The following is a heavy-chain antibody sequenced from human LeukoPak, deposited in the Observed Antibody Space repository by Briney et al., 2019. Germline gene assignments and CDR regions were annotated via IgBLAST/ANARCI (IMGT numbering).Heavy chain of an antibody. CDR3: ARHVHSRSGYSSGWYFDY. J-gene: IGHJ4*02. V-gene: IGHV4-39*01. CDR2: IYYTGST. Sequence: SETLSLTCTVSGSSISNYYWGWTRQPPGKGLEWIGSIYYTGSTYYNPSLKSRVTISVDTSKNQFSLKLRSVTAADTAVYYCARHVHSRSGYSSGWYFDYWGQGNLVTVSS. CDR1: GSSISNYY. D-gene: IGHD6-19*01.